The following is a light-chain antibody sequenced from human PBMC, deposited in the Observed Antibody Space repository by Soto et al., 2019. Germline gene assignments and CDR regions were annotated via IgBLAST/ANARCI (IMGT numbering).Light chain of an antibody. Sequence: DIQMTQSPSTLSASVGDRVTITCRASQSISSWLAWYQQKPGKAPKLLIYDASSLASGVPSRFRGSGSGTEFTLPISSLQPDDFATYYCQQYNSYPWTFGQGTKVEIK. CDR3: QQYNSYPWT. V-gene: IGKV1-5*01. CDR1: QSISSW. CDR2: DAS. J-gene: IGKJ1*01.